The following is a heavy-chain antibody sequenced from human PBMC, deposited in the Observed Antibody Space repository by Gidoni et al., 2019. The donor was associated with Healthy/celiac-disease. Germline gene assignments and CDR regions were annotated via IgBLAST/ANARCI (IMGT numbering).Heavy chain of an antibody. D-gene: IGHD3-3*02. CDR1: GFTVSSNY. Sequence: EVQLVESGGGLVQPGGSLRLSCAASGFTVSSNYMSWVRQAPGKGLEWVSVIYSGGSTYYADSVKGRFTISRDNSKNTLYLQMNSLRAEDTAVYYCATSIFGVVHDAFDIWGQGTMVTVSS. CDR2: IYSGGST. CDR3: ATSIFGVVHDAFDI. V-gene: IGHV3-66*02. J-gene: IGHJ3*02.